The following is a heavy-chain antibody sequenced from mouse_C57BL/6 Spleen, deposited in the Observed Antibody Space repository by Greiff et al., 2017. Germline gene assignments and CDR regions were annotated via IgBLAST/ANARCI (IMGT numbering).Heavy chain of an antibody. D-gene: IGHD1-1*01. Sequence: VQLQQSGAELVKPGASVKISCKASGYAFSSYWMNWVKQRPGKGLEWIGQIYPGDGDTNYNGKFKGKATLTADNSSSTAYMQLSSLTSEDSAVYFCARGGVFTTVVATPFDYWGQGTTLTVSS. J-gene: IGHJ2*01. CDR1: GYAFSSYW. CDR3: ARGGVFTTVVATPFDY. V-gene: IGHV1-80*01. CDR2: IYPGDGDT.